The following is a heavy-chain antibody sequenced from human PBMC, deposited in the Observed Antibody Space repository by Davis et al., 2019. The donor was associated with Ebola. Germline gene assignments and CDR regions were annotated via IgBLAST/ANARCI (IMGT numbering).Heavy chain of an antibody. CDR3: AAGVYGMDV. CDR1: GFTFSSYW. V-gene: IGHV3-7*01. J-gene: IGHJ6*04. CDR2: IKQDGSEQ. Sequence: GGSLRLSCAASGFTFSSYWMSWVRQAPGKGLEWVANIKQDGSEQYYVDSVKGRFTISRDNAKNSLYLQMNSLRAEDTAVYYSAAGVYGMDVWGKGTTVTVSS. D-gene: IGHD6-13*01.